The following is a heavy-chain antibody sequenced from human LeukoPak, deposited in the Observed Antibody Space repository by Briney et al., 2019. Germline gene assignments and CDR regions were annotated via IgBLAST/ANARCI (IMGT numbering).Heavy chain of an antibody. CDR2: IKQDGSEK. CDR1: GFTFSTYW. J-gene: IGHJ4*02. V-gene: IGHV3-7*01. Sequence: GGSLRLSCAASGFTFSTYWMSWVRQAPGKGLEWVANIKQDGSEKYYVDSVKGRFTISRDNAKNSLYLQMNSLRAEDTAMYYCARDSAGNDYWGQGTLVTVSP. CDR3: ARDSAGNDY. D-gene: IGHD6-13*01.